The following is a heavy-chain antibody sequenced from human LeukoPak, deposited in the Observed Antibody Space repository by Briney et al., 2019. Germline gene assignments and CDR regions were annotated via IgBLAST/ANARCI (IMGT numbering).Heavy chain of an antibody. V-gene: IGHV3-53*01. J-gene: IGHJ4*02. CDR3: ARELGD. Sequence: GGSLILSCTTSGFTVNNNYMSWVRQAPGKGLEWVSVIYGAGGGITYYIDSVKGRFTISRDNPRNTVYRQMHSLRAEDTAVYYCARELGDWGQGTLVTVSS. CDR1: GFTVNNNY. CDR2: IYGAGGGIT.